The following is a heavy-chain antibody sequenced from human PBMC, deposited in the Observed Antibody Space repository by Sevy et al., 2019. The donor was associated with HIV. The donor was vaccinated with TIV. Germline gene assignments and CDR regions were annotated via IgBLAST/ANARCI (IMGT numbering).Heavy chain of an antibody. Sequence: GGSLRLSCAASRFNFSNYAMHWVRQAPGKGLEWVPLILHDGSNEHYANSVKGRLTISRDNSQNTVYLQMNSLRPEDTAVYYCARDRLLSLLDFWGQGTLVTVSS. J-gene: IGHJ4*02. D-gene: IGHD2-21*01. CDR2: ILHDGSNE. V-gene: IGHV3-30*04. CDR3: ARDRLLSLLDF. CDR1: RFNFSNYA.